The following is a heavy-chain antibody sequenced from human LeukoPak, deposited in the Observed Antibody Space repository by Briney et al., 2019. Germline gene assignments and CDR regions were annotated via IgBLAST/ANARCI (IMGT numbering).Heavy chain of an antibody. Sequence: SVEVSCKASGGTFSSYTISWVRQAPGQGLEWMGRIIPILGIANYAQKFQGRVTITADKSTSTAYMELSSLRSEDTAVYYCAKDAALTVTMAYYWGQGTLVTVSS. CDR2: IIPILGIA. J-gene: IGHJ4*02. V-gene: IGHV1-69*04. CDR3: AKDAALTVTMAYY. CDR1: GGTFSSYT. D-gene: IGHD4-11*01.